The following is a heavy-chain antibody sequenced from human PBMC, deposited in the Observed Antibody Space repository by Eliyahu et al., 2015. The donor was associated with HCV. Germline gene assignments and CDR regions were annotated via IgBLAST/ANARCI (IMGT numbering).Heavy chain of an antibody. Sequence: XVXLVXSGAELRKXXSSVKVSCKASGGTFSTDIITWVRQAPGQGLEWMGSINSILGLSTSTQKFQGRLTITAAKSTRTFYMELYRLXSDDTAIYYCARDSNQGTFHIWGQGTMVTVSS. CDR1: GGTFSTDI. CDR2: INSILGLS. J-gene: IGHJ3*02. D-gene: IGHD1-14*01. CDR3: ARDSNQGTFHI. V-gene: IGHV1-69*08.